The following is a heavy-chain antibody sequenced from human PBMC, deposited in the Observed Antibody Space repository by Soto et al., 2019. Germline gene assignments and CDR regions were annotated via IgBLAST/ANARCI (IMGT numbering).Heavy chain of an antibody. V-gene: IGHV3-48*01. D-gene: IGHD3-16*01. CDR2: ISSSSTI. J-gene: IGHJ4*02. CDR3: ARGDGRGNYDYIWGSYPFDY. CDR1: GFTFSSYS. Sequence: GGSLRLSCAASGFTFSSYSMNWVRQAPGKGLEWVSYISSSSTIYYADSVKGRFTISRDNAKNSLYLQMNSLRAEDTAVYYCARGDGRGNYDYIWGSYPFDYWGQGTLVTVSS.